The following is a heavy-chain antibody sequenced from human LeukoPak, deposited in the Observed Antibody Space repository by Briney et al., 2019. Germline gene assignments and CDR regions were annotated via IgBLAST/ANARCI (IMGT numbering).Heavy chain of an antibody. CDR3: ARAEKVVSSYYYDSSGYY. D-gene: IGHD3-22*01. CDR2: ISSSSSSYI. J-gene: IGHJ4*02. CDR1: GFTFSSYS. V-gene: IGHV3-21*01. Sequence: GGSLRLSCAASGFTFSSYSMAWVRQAPGKGLEWVSSISSSSSSYIYYADSVKGRFTISRDNAKNSLYLQMNSLRAEDTAVYYCARAEKVVSSYYYDSSGYYWGQGTLVTVSS.